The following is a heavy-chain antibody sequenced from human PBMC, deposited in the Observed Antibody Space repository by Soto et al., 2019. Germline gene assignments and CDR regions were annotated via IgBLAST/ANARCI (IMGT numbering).Heavy chain of an antibody. V-gene: IGHV1-8*01. CDR3: VRMASSGTLNWFDP. D-gene: IGHD1-1*01. CDR2: MNPNSGNT. J-gene: IGHJ5*02. Sequence: ASVKVSCKASAFTFMNYDISWVRQATGQGLEWMGWMNPNSGNTGYALKFQGRVSMTRNTSIYTVYLELSSLASDDTAVYYCVRMASSGTLNWFDPWGQGTLVTVYS. CDR1: AFTFMNYD.